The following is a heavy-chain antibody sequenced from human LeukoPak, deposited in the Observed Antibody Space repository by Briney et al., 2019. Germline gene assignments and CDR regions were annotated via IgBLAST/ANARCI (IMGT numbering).Heavy chain of an antibody. Sequence: SETLSLTCAVYGGSFTDYNWTWLRQSPEKGLEWIGEINDSGTTHYNPSLKSRVTISVDTAKHQFSLRMRSLTAADTAVYYCARGLDLEGLDYSGQGTLVTVSS. J-gene: IGHJ4*02. CDR1: GGSFTDYN. CDR3: ARGLDLEGLDY. V-gene: IGHV4-34*01. CDR2: INDSGTT. D-gene: IGHD1-1*01.